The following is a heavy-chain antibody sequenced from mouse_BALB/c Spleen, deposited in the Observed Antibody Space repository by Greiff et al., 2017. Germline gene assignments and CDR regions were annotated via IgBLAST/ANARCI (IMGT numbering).Heavy chain of an antibody. CDR2: ISDGGSYT. CDR1: GFTFSDYY. V-gene: IGHV5-4*02. Sequence: EVKVVESGGGLVKPGGSLKLSCAASGFTFSDYYMYWVRQTPEKRLEWVATISDGGSYTYYPDSVKGRFTISRDNAKNNLYLQMSSLKSEDTAMYYCARGGLGRGDYWGQGTTLTVSS. D-gene: IGHD4-1*01. CDR3: ARGGLGRGDY. J-gene: IGHJ2*01.